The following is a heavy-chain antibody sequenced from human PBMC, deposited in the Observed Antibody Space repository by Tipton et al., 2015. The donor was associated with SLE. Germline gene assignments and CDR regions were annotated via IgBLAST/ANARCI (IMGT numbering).Heavy chain of an antibody. V-gene: IGHV3-7*01. Sequence: GSLRLSCAASGFTFNNYWMTWVRQAPGKGLEWVANIKGDGTEKYYVDSVKGRFTISRDNAKHSLSLQMNSLRAEDTAVYYCARYSRGSLDSWGQGTLVTVSS. CDR3: ARYSRGSLDS. J-gene: IGHJ4*02. D-gene: IGHD1-26*01. CDR1: GFTFNNYW. CDR2: IKGDGTEK.